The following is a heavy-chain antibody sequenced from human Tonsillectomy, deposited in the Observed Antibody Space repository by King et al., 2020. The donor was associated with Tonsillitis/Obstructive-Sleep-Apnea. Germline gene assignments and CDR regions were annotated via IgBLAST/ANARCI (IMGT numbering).Heavy chain of an antibody. CDR1: GFTFSSYG. J-gene: IGHJ4*02. Sequence: VQLVESGGGVVQPGRSLRLSCAASGFTFSSYGMHWVRQAPGKGLEWVAVISYDGSNNYYADSVKGRFTISRDNSKNTLYLQMNSLRAEDTAVYYCAKDSGGSYYSGADYWGQGTLGTVSS. V-gene: IGHV3-30*18. D-gene: IGHD1-26*01. CDR3: AKDSGGSYYSGADY. CDR2: ISYDGSNN.